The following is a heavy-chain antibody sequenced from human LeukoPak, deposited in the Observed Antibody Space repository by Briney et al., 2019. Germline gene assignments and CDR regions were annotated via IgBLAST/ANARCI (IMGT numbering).Heavy chain of an antibody. V-gene: IGHV1-46*01. J-gene: IGHJ3*02. Sequence: ASVKVSCKASGYTFTSYYMHWVRQAPGQGLEWMGIINPSGGSTSYAQEFQGRVTMTRDTSTSTVYMELSSLRSEDTAVYYCASLSQHYYDSSGYYFDAFDIWGQGTMVTVSS. CDR3: ASLSQHYYDSSGYYFDAFDI. CDR1: GYTFTSYY. CDR2: INPSGGST. D-gene: IGHD3-22*01.